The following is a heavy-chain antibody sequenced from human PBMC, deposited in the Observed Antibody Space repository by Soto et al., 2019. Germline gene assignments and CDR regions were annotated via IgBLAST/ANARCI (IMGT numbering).Heavy chain of an antibody. V-gene: IGHV1-18*04. D-gene: IGHD5-18*01. CDR1: GYTFTTYG. CDR3: ARDSFGYAIFDS. J-gene: IGHJ4*02. Sequence: QVQLVQSGAEVKKPGASVRVSCKASGYTFTTYGISWVRQAPGQGLEWMAWIRASNGDTNYAQNLQGRVTVTIETSTSTAYMELRSLRSADTAMYYCARDSFGYAIFDSWGQGTLVTVSS. CDR2: IRASNGDT.